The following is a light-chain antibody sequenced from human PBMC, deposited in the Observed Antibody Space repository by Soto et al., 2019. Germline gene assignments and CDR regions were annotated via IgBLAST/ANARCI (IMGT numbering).Light chain of an antibody. CDR3: FSYTSSSTRI. Sequence: QSALTQPASVSGSPGQSITISCTGTSSDVGHYNYVSWYQQYPGKAPKLMIYDVNTRPSGVSNRFSGSKSGNTASLTISGLQAEDEADYYCFSYTSSSTRIFGGGTKLTVL. V-gene: IGLV2-14*01. CDR1: SSDVGHYNY. J-gene: IGLJ2*01. CDR2: DVN.